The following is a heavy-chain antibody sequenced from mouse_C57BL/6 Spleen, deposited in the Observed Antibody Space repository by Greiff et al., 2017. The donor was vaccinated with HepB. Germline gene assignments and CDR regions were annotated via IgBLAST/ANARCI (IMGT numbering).Heavy chain of an antibody. Sequence: VQLQQSGPVLVKPGASVKMSCKASGYTFTDYYMNWVKQSHGKSLEWIGVINPYNGGTSYNQKFKGKATLTVDKSSSTAYMELNSLTSEDSAVDYCARMDYDYDGGDYWGKGTTLTVSS. V-gene: IGHV1-19*01. CDR2: INPYNGGT. CDR3: ARMDYDYDGGDY. J-gene: IGHJ2*01. D-gene: IGHD2-4*01. CDR1: GYTFTDYY.